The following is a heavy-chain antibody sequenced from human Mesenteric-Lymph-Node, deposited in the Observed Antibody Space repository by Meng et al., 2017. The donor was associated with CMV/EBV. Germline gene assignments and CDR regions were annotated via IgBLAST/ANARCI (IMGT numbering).Heavy chain of an antibody. CDR2: MSSSSSYI. CDR1: GFTVSSYS. V-gene: IGHV3-21*01. CDR3: ARDSKTPVALDP. J-gene: IGHJ5*02. Sequence: CAASGFTVSSYSMNWVRQAPRKALEWLSSMSSSSSYIYYADSVKGRFTISRDNAKTSLYLQLSSLRAEDTAVYYCARDSKTPVALDPWGQGTLVTVSS.